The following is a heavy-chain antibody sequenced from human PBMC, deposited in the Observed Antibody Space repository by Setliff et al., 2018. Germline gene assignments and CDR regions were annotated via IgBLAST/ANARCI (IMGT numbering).Heavy chain of an antibody. J-gene: IGHJ4*02. CDR1: GFTFSSYA. D-gene: IGHD2-2*01. V-gene: IGHV3-30-3*01. CDR2: ISYDGSNK. Sequence: PGGSLRLSCAASGFTFSSYAMHWVRQAPGKGLEWVAVISYDGSNKYYADSVKSRFTISRDNSKNTLYLQMNSLRAEDTAVYYCARDQLLNYWGQGTLVTVSS. CDR3: ARDQLLNY.